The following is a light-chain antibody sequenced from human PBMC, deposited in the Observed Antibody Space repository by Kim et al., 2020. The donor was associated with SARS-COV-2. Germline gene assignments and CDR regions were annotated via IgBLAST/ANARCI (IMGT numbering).Light chain of an antibody. CDR2: GVS. CDR3: TSYTSSSTVV. Sequence: GQSVTISCTGTSSDVGSYNRVSWYHQPPGTAPKLMIYGVSNRPSGVPDRFSGSKSGNTASLTTSGLQAEDEADYYCTSYTSSSTVVFGGGTKVTVL. V-gene: IGLV2-18*03. J-gene: IGLJ2*01. CDR1: SSDVGSYNR.